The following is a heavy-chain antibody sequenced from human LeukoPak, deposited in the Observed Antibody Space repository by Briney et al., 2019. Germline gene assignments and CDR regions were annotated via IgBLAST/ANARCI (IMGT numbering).Heavy chain of an antibody. CDR1: GYTFTCYY. CDR2: INPNSGGT. V-gene: IGHV1-2*02. CDR3: ATIREYSSSWPFDY. J-gene: IGHJ4*02. Sequence: ASVKVSCKASGYTFTCYYMHWVRQAPGQGLEWMGWINPNSGGTNYAQKFQGRVTMTRDTSISTAYMELSRLRSDDTAVYYCATIREYSSSWPFDYWGQGTLVTVSS. D-gene: IGHD6-13*01.